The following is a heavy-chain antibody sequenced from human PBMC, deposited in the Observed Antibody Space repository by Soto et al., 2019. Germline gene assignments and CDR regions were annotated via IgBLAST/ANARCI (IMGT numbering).Heavy chain of an antibody. CDR2: IIPIFDTA. J-gene: IGHJ6*02. D-gene: IGHD2-2*01. V-gene: IGHV1-69*01. Sequence: KVSCKASGGTFSSYAIIWVRQAPGQGLEWMGGIIPIFDTANYAQKFQGRVTITADESTSTAYMELSSLRSEDTAVYYCARHDCISSSCYYYYYYGMDVWGQGTTVTVSS. CDR3: ARHDCISSSCYYYYYYGMDV. CDR1: GGTFSSYA.